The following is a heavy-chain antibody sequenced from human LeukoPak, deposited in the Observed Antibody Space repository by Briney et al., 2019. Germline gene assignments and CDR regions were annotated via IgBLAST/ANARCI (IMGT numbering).Heavy chain of an antibody. CDR2: IFSNDEK. V-gene: IGHV2-26*02. Sequence: ETLSLTCTVSGDSIRSYYWSWIRQPPGKALEWLAHIFSNDEKSYSTSLKSGLTISKDTSKSQVVLTMTNMDPVDTATYYCARASTYYDFWSGYYFDYWGQGTLVTVSS. J-gene: IGHJ4*02. D-gene: IGHD3-3*01. CDR3: ARASTYYDFWSGYYFDY. CDR1: GDSIRSYYW.